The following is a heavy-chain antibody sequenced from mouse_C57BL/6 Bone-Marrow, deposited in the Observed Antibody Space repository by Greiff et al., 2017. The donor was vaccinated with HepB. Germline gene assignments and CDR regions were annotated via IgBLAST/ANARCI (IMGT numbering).Heavy chain of an antibody. J-gene: IGHJ4*01. D-gene: IGHD1-1*01. CDR2: ISSGSSTI. V-gene: IGHV5-17*01. Sequence: EVQVVESGGGLVKPGGSLKLSCAASGFTFSDYGMHWVRQAPEKGLEWVAYISSGSSTIYYADTVKGRFTISRDNAKNTLFLQMTSLRSEDTAMYYCARGDYYGSSGYYYAMDYWGQGTSVTVSS. CDR3: ARGDYYGSSGYYYAMDY. CDR1: GFTFSDYG.